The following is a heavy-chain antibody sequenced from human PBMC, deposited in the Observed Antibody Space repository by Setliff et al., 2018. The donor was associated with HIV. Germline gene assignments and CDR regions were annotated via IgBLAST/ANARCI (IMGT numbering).Heavy chain of an antibody. CDR1: GFTFSNAW. J-gene: IGHJ4*01. CDR3: TKRTGNGWSHTDY. V-gene: IGHV3-15*01. CDR2: IKSKTDGGTT. Sequence: GGSLRLSCAASGFTFSNAWMSWVRQAPGKGLEWVGRIKSKTDGGTTDYAAPVKGRFTISRDDSKNTLYLQMNSLKTEDTAVYYCTKRTGNGWSHTDYWGHGTLVTVSS. D-gene: IGHD6-19*01.